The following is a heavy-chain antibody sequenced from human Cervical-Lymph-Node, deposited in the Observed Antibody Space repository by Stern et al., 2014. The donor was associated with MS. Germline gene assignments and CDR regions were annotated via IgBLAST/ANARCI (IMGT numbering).Heavy chain of an antibody. D-gene: IGHD3-22*01. CDR2: LDPNSDDP. CDR3: AREATLIVVGIDY. CDR1: GYTFTAFF. J-gene: IGHJ4*02. V-gene: IGHV1-2*06. Sequence: QVQLGQSGTKMQKPGASVKVSCKASGYTFTAFFIHWVRHVPGQGLEWMGRLDPNSDDPTYAQKFQDRVTLTRDTSTGTAYLELSRLTSADTAVYYCAREATLIVVGIDYWGQGTQVTVSS.